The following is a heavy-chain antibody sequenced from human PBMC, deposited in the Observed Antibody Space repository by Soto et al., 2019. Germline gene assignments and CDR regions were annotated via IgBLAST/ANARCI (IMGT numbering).Heavy chain of an antibody. J-gene: IGHJ2*01. CDR1: GGSFSGFY. CDR3: ARMAGPWYFDL. CDR2: IYHSGSS. Sequence: SETLSLTCAVHGGSFSGFYWTWIRQPPGKGLEWIGEIYHSGSSNYNPPPKSRVTISLDTSKNQFSLSLNSVTAADTALYYCARMAGPWYFDLWGRGTLVTVSS. V-gene: IGHV4-34*01.